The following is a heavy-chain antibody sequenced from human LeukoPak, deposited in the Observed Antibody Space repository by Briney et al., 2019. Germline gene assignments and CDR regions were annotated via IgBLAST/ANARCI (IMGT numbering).Heavy chain of an antibody. D-gene: IGHD3-22*01. CDR2: INPNSGGT. CDR1: GYTFTGYY. CDR3: ARGGPIDTYYYDSSGYSDFDY. V-gene: IGHV1-2*04. J-gene: IGHJ4*02. Sequence: ASVKVSCKASGYTFTGYYMHWVRQAPGQGLEWMGWINPNSGGTNYAQKFQGWVTMTRDTSISTAYMELSRLRSDDTAVYYCARGGPIDTYYYDSSGYSDFDYWGQGTLVTVSS.